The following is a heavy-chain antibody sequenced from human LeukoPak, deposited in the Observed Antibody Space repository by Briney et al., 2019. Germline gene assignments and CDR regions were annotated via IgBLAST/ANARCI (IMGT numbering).Heavy chain of an antibody. J-gene: IGHJ5*02. Sequence: GGSLRLSCTGSGFSFRDHSMSWVRQPPGKGLEWVSAISGSGGSTYYADSVKGRFTISRDNSKNTLYLQMNSLRAEDTAVYYRPPPERRITMSWGQGTLVTVSS. CDR2: ISGSGGST. CDR3: PPPERRITMS. CDR1: GFSFRDHS. V-gene: IGHV3-23*01. D-gene: IGHD3-10*02.